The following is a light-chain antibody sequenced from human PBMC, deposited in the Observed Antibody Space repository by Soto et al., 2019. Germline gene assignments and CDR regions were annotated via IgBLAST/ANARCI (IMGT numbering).Light chain of an antibody. Sequence: EIVLTQSPATLSLSPGERATLSCRASQSVSNSLAWYQQKPGQAPRLLIYDASNRATGIPARFSGSGSGTDFTLTISSLEPEDFAVYYCQQRSNWPLLTFGGRTKVEIK. CDR1: QSVSNS. CDR3: QQRSNWPLLT. J-gene: IGKJ4*02. CDR2: DAS. V-gene: IGKV3-11*01.